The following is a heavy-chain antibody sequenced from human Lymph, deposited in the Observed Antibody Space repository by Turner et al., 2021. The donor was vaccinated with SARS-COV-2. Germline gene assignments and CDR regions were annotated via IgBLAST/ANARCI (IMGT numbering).Heavy chain of an antibody. J-gene: IGHJ3*02. CDR1: GGTFSTYV. CDR2: IIPILGIA. D-gene: IGHD1-26*01. CDR3: ARRHSGNYDAFDI. Sequence: QVQLVQSGAGVKKPGSSVKVSCKASGGTFSTYVISWVRQAPGQGSEWMGGIIPILGIANHAQKFQGRVTITAEKSTSTAYMELSSLRSEDTAVYHCARRHSGNYDAFDIWGQGTMVTVSS. V-gene: IGHV1-69*10.